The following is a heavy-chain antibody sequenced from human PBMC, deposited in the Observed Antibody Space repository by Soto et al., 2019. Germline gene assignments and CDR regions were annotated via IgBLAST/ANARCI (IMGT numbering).Heavy chain of an antibody. Sequence: QVQLQESGPGLVKPSETLSLTCTVSGGSISSYYWSWIRQPPGKGLEWIGCIYYSGSTNYNPSLKNRVTISVDTSKNQFSLKLSSVTAADTAVYYCASTMTTVPYWGQGTLVTVSS. V-gene: IGHV4-59*08. CDR2: IYYSGST. CDR3: ASTMTTVPY. D-gene: IGHD4-17*01. CDR1: GGSISSYY. J-gene: IGHJ4*02.